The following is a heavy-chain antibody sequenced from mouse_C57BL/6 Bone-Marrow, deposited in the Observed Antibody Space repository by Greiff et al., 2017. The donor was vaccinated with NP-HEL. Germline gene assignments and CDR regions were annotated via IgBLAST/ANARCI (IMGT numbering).Heavy chain of an antibody. Sequence: EVKLVESGGGLVQPKGSLKLSCAASGFSFNTYAMNWVRQAPGKGLEWVARIRSKSNNYATYYADSVKDRFTISRDDSESMLYLQMNNLKTEDTAMYYCVSPYGSSSLYAMDYWGQGTSVTVSS. D-gene: IGHD1-1*01. J-gene: IGHJ4*01. V-gene: IGHV10-1*01. CDR1: GFSFNTYA. CDR3: VSPYGSSSLYAMDY. CDR2: IRSKSNNYAT.